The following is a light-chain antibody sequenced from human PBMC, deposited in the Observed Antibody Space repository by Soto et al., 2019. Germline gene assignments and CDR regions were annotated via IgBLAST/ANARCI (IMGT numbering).Light chain of an antibody. J-gene: IGKJ1*01. CDR3: QQSET. V-gene: IGKV3-20*01. CDR2: GAS. CDR1: QSVSSGY. Sequence: EVVLTQCPGTLSLSPGERATLSCRASQSVSSGYLVWYQQKPGQAPRLLIYGASSRATGIPDRFSGSGSGTDFTLTVSRLEPEDFAVYYCQQSETFGQGTKVDIK.